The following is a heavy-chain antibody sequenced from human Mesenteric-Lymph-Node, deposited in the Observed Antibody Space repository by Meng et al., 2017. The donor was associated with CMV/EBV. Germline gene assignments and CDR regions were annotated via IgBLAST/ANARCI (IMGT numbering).Heavy chain of an antibody. CDR2: IYYSGST. CDR3: ARDVYGSGSDAFDI. J-gene: IGHJ3*02. V-gene: IGHV4-39*07. CDR1: GGSISSSSYY. Sequence: SETLSLTCTVSGGSISSSSYYWGWLRQPPGKGLEWIGSIYYSGSTYYNPSLKSRVTISVDTSKNQFSLKLSSVTAADTAVYYCARDVYGSGSDAFDIWGQGTMVTVSS. D-gene: IGHD3-10*01.